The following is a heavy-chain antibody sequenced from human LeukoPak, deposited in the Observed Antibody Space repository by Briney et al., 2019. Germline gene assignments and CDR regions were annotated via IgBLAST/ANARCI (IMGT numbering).Heavy chain of an antibody. CDR1: GFTFSSYA. Sequence: GRSLRLSCAASGFTFSSYAMHWVRQAPGKGLEWVAVISYDGSNKYYADSVKGRFTISRDNSKNTLYLQMNSLRAEDTAVYYCARDRDSRGCFDYWGQGTLVTVSS. J-gene: IGHJ4*02. CDR2: ISYDGSNK. V-gene: IGHV3-30*04. CDR3: ARDRDSRGCFDY. D-gene: IGHD3-22*01.